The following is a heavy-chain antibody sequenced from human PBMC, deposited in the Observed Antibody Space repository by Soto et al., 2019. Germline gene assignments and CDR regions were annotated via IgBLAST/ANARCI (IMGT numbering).Heavy chain of an antibody. CDR3: ARPHFRDDFWSGYYDY. CDR1: GGTFSSYA. D-gene: IGHD3-3*01. CDR2: IIPIFGTA. J-gene: IGHJ4*02. V-gene: IGHV1-69*06. Sequence: GASVKVSCKASGGTFSSYAISWVRQAPGQGLEWMGGIIPIFGTANYAQKFQGRVTITADKSTSTAYMELSSLRSEDTAVCYCARPHFRDDFWSGYYDYWGQGTLVTVSS.